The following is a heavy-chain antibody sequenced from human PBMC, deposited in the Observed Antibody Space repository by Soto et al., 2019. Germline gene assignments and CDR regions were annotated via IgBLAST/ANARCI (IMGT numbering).Heavy chain of an antibody. D-gene: IGHD3-9*01. V-gene: IGHV3-7*05. Sequence: EVELVESEGGLVQPGGSLRLSCAATGFMFSSYWMTWVRQAPGQGLEWVANINQNGSERYYVDSVEGRFTISRDNAKNSVFLQMENLRVEDTAMYYCATDILDFWGQGTLVSVSS. CDR3: ATDILDF. CDR1: GFMFSSYW. J-gene: IGHJ4*02. CDR2: INQNGSER.